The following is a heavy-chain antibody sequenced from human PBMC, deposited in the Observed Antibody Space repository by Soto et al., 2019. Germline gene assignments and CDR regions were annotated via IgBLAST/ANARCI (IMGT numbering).Heavy chain of an antibody. J-gene: IGHJ4*02. CDR1: GFTFSDYY. CDR3: ARDKGNSGWYY. D-gene: IGHD6-19*01. Sequence: GGSLRLSCAASGFTFSDYYLTWIRQAPGKGLEWVSHISSSGSSKDYADSVKGRFTISRDNAKNSMYLQMNSLRAEDTAVYYCARDKGNSGWYYWGQGTLVTVSS. V-gene: IGHV3-11*01. CDR2: ISSSGSSK.